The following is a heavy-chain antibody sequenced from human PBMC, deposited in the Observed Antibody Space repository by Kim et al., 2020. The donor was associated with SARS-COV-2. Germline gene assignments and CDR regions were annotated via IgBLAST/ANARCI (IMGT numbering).Heavy chain of an antibody. J-gene: IGHJ4*01. CDR3: ARGSSGYYSYYFDY. D-gene: IGHD3-22*01. CDR2: IYYSGST. V-gene: IGHV4-39*07. Sequence: SETLSLTCTVSGGSISSSSYYWGWIRQPPGKGLEWIGSIYYSGSTYYNPSLKSRVTISVDTSKNQFSLKLSSVTAADTAVYYCARGSSGYYSYYFDYWG. CDR1: GGSISSSSYY.